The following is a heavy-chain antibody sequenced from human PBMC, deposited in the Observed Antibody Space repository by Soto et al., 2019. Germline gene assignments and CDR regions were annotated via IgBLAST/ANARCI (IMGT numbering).Heavy chain of an antibody. J-gene: IGHJ3*02. CDR2: IWYDGSNK. D-gene: IGHD6-13*01. CDR1: GYTFRNNG. CDR3: ARDGQQSSPHSFDI. Sequence: GGSLRLSCTASGYTFRNNGMHWVGQAPGKRLEWVTFIWYDGSNKYYADSVKGRFTISRDNSKNTVYLQMISLRAEDTALYYCARDGQQSSPHSFDIWGQGTMVTVSS. V-gene: IGHV3-33*01.